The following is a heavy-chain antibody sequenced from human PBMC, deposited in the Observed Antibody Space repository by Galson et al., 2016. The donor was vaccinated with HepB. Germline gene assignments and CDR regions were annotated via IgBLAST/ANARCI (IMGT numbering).Heavy chain of an antibody. D-gene: IGHD2-15*01. CDR1: GFTFSTSS. J-gene: IGHJ6*02. CDR2: ITGLSSNM. CDR3: ARVTPGGYSHMVV. V-gene: IGHV3-21*01. Sequence: SLRLSCAASGFTFSTSSMNWVRQVPGKGLEWVSCITGLSSNMHYADSVRGRFTSSRDNAKNSLYLQLNSLRAEDTATYHCARVTPGGYSHMVVWGQGTTVTVSS.